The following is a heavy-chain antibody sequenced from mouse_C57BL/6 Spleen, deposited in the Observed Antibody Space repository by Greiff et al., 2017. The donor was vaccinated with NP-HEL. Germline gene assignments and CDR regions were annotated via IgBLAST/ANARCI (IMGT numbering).Heavy chain of an antibody. V-gene: IGHV1-39*01. CDR1: GYSFTDYN. CDR2: INPNYGTP. D-gene: IGHD1-2*01. Sequence: EVKLMESGPELVKPGASVKISCKASGYSFTDYNMNWVKQSNGKSLEWIGVINPNYGTPSYNQKFKGKATLTVDQSSSTAYMQINSLTAEDSAVYYCARDDGGTAMDYWGQGTSVTVSS. J-gene: IGHJ4*01. CDR3: ARDDGGTAMDY.